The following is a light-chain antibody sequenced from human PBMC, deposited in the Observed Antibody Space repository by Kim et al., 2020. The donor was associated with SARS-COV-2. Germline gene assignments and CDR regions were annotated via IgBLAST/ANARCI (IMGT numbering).Light chain of an antibody. CDR2: AAS. Sequence: DIQLTQSPSSLSASVGDGVTITCRASQGINSNLAWYQQKPGKAPRLLIYAASTLESGVPSRFSGRGSGTEFTLAINSLQPEDFATYYCQQIDSFPLTFGGGTKLEIK. CDR1: QGINSN. J-gene: IGKJ4*01. V-gene: IGKV1-9*01. CDR3: QQIDSFPLT.